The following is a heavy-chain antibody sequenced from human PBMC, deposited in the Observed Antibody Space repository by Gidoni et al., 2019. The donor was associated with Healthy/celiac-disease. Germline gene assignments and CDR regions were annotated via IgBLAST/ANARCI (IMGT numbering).Heavy chain of an antibody. CDR3: ARHQRGGSGRTYYSYGMDV. Sequence: LHLHHSALGPVQPSETLSHTRPVSGGSISSSTSYRGWIRQPPGKGLEWIGSIYYSGSTYYNPSLKSRVTISVDTSKNQFSLKLSSVTAADTAVYYCARHQRGGSGRTYYSYGMDVWGQGTTVTVSS. CDR1: GGSISSSTSY. V-gene: IGHV4-39*01. D-gene: IGHD3-16*01. CDR2: IYYSGST. J-gene: IGHJ6*02.